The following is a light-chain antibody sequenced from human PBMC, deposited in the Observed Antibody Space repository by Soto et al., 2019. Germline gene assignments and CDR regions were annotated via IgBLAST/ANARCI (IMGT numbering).Light chain of an antibody. CDR1: QSVSSN. Sequence: EIVMTQSPATLSVSPGERATLSCRASQSVSSNLAWYQQKPGQAPRLLIYGASTRATGIPARFSGSGSGTEFTLTISSLQPDDSATYYCQQYSYYRTFGQGTKVDI. V-gene: IGKV3D-15*01. J-gene: IGKJ1*01. CDR2: GAS. CDR3: QQYSYYRT.